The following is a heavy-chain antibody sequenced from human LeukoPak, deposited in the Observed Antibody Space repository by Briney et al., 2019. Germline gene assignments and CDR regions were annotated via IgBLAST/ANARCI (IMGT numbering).Heavy chain of an antibody. CDR2: IIPIFGTA. Sequence: SVKVSCKASGGTFSSYAISWVRQAPGQGLEWMGGIIPIFGTANYAQKFQGRVTITTDESTSTAYMELSSLRSEDTAVYYCARGGWSRRNCSSTSCYRGYLYWGQGTLVTVSS. J-gene: IGHJ4*02. CDR3: ARGGWSRRNCSSTSCYRGYLY. D-gene: IGHD2-2*01. CDR1: GGTFSSYA. V-gene: IGHV1-69*05.